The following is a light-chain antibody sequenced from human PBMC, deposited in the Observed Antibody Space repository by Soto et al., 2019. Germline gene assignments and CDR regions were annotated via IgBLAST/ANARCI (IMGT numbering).Light chain of an antibody. CDR1: QGISSW. CDR3: QQSHSIPWT. J-gene: IGKJ1*01. V-gene: IGKV1-12*01. CDR2: AAS. Sequence: DIQMTQSPSSGSASVGGGVTVTCLASQGISSWLAWYQKKPGKAPKLLIYAASNLQSGVPSTFSGSGSGTDFTLTISSLQPEDFATYYCQQSHSIPWTFGQGTKGDIK.